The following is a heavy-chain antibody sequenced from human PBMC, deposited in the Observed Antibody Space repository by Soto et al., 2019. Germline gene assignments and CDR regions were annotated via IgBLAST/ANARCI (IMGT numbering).Heavy chain of an antibody. CDR1: GDTISSYG. J-gene: IGHJ4*02. V-gene: IGHV1-69*11. CDR3: ARALVATNAFDY. CDR2: SIPILRTA. D-gene: IGHD5-12*01. Sequence: QVQVEQSGAEVKKPGSSVKVSCKASGDTISSYGFIWVRQAPGQGLEWMGGSIPILRTANYAQKFQGRVTITADESTSTAYLQLSSLRSEDTAVYYCARALVATNAFDYWGQGILVTVSS.